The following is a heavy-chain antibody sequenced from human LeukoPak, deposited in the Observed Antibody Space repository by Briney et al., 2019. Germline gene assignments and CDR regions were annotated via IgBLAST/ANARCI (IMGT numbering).Heavy chain of an antibody. Sequence: GGSLRLSCVASEFTFSSYWMSWVRQAPGRGLEWVANIKQDGREIYYVGSVKGRFTISRDNAKKSLYLQMNSLRAEDTAVYYCARSYSRFDYWGQGTLVTVSS. J-gene: IGHJ4*02. D-gene: IGHD6-13*01. CDR2: IKQDGREI. V-gene: IGHV3-7*01. CDR3: ARSYSRFDY. CDR1: EFTFSSYW.